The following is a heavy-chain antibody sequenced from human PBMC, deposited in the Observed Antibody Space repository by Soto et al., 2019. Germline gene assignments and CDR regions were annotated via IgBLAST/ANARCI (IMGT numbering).Heavy chain of an antibody. J-gene: IGHJ4*02. CDR1: GYTFTSYG. V-gene: IGHV1-18*01. D-gene: IGHD2-2*01. CDR2: ISAYNGNT. Sequence: ASVKVSCKASGYTFTSYGISWVRQAPGQGLEWVGWISAYNGNTNYAQKLQGRVTMTTDTSTSTAYMELRSLRSDDTAVYYCARFPAQVVPTYYFDYWGQGTLVTVSS. CDR3: ARFPAQVVPTYYFDY.